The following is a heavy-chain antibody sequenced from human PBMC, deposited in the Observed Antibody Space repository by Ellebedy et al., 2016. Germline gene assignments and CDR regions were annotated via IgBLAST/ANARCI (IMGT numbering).Heavy chain of an antibody. D-gene: IGHD1-26*01. CDR3: ARRIVGATAFDF. CDR1: GASISSSY. CDR2: LYNTGNT. Sequence: SGTLSLTCTVSGASISSSYWSWIRQPPGKGLEWLGYLYNTGNTVYNPSLKSRVTISLATSKNQISLNLTSVTAADTAVYYCARRIVGATAFDFWGQGTLVTVSS. J-gene: IGHJ4*02. V-gene: IGHV4-59*08.